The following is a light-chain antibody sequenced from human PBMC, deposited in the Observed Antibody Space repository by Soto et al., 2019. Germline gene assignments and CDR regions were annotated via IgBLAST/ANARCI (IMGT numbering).Light chain of an antibody. J-gene: IGKJ2*01. Sequence: DVQMTQSPSSLSASVGDRISITCRASQSIISYLNWYLHKPGKAPKLLIYATSILQSGVPSRFSGSGSGTDFTLTISSLQPEDFATYYCQQTYSLPYTFGQGTKLEIK. CDR2: ATS. V-gene: IGKV1-39*01. CDR3: QQTYSLPYT. CDR1: QSIISY.